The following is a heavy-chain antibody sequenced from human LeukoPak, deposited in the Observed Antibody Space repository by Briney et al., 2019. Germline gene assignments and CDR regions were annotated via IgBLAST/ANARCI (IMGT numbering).Heavy chain of an antibody. Sequence: GESLRLSCAASGFTFSSYSMNWVRQAPGKGLEWVSSISSSSSYIYYADSVKGRFTISRDNAKNSLYLQMNSLRAEDTAVYYCARDYRGSSSWYDYWGQGTLVTVSS. V-gene: IGHV3-21*01. D-gene: IGHD6-13*01. CDR2: ISSSSSYI. CDR1: GFTFSSYS. CDR3: ARDYRGSSSWYDY. J-gene: IGHJ4*02.